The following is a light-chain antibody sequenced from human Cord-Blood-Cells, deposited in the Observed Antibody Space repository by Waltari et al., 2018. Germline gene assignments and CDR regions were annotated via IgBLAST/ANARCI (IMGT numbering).Light chain of an antibody. CDR3: QKSYSTLT. V-gene: IGKV1-39*01. CDR1: QSISSY. J-gene: IGKJ4*01. Sequence: DIQMIKSPSSLSASVGDRVTITCRASQSISSYLNWYQQKQWKAPKLLIYVASSLQSGVTSRFSGSGSGTDLTLTSSSLQPEDFATYYCQKSYSTLTFGGGTKVEIK. CDR2: VAS.